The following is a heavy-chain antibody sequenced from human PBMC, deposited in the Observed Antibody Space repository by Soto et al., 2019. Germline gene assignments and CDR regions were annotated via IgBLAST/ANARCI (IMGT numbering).Heavy chain of an antibody. CDR1: GFTFDDYA. Sequence: GGSLRLSCAASGFTFDDYAMHWVRQAPGKGLEWVSGISWNSGSIGYADSVKGRFTISRDNAKNSLYLQMNSLRAEDTALYYCAKSPVDIVATIVGYFDYWGQGTLVTVSS. D-gene: IGHD5-12*01. CDR3: AKSPVDIVATIVGYFDY. CDR2: ISWNSGSI. J-gene: IGHJ4*02. V-gene: IGHV3-9*01.